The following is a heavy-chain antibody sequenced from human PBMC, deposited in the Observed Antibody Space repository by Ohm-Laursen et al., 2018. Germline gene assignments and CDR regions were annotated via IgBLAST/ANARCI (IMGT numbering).Heavy chain of an antibody. CDR1: GFSFSDYD. CDR2: IGTAGDT. CDR3: ARASPRGLDP. J-gene: IGHJ5*02. V-gene: IGHV3-13*01. Sequence: SLRLSCTASGFSFSDYDMHWVRQATGKGLEWVSAIGTAGDTYYPGSVKGRFTISRENAKNSLYLQMNSLRAGDTAVYYCARASPRGLDPWGQGTLVTVSS.